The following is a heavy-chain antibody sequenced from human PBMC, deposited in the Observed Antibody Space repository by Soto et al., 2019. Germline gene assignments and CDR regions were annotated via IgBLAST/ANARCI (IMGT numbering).Heavy chain of an antibody. J-gene: IGHJ3*02. Sequence: ASVKVSCKASGYTFTGYYMHWVRQAPGQGLEWMGWINPNSGGTNYAQKFQGWVTMTRDTSISTAYMELSRLRSEDTAVNYCAREDCSGGSCYDDAFDIWGQGTMVTVS. CDR2: INPNSGGT. CDR3: AREDCSGGSCYDDAFDI. V-gene: IGHV1-2*04. D-gene: IGHD2-15*01. CDR1: GYTFTGYY.